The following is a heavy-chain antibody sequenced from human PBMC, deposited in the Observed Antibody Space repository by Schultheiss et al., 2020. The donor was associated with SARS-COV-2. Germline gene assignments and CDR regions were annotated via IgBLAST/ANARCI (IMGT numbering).Heavy chain of an antibody. J-gene: IGHJ3*02. Sequence: SGPTLVKPTQTLTLTCTFSGFSLSTTKMHVEWIRQPPGKALEWLALIYWDDDKRYSPSLKSRLTITKDTSKNQVVLTMTNMDPVDTATYYCAHEGRYPAVNDAFDIWGQGTMVTVSS. V-gene: IGHV2-5*02. CDR1: GFSLSTTKMH. CDR3: AHEGRYPAVNDAFDI. D-gene: IGHD3-16*02. CDR2: IYWDDDK.